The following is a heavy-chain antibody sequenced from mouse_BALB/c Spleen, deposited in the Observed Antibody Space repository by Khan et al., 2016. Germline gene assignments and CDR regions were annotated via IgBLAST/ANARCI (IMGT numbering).Heavy chain of an antibody. V-gene: IGHV1S29*02. CDR3: ANDYAWFAY. CDR2: IYPYNGGT. CDR1: EYTFTDNN. J-gene: IGHJ3*01. Sequence: VQLKESGPELVKPGASVKISCKASEYTFTDNNIHWLKQSHGKSLEWIGYIYPYNGGTGYNQKFKNRATLTVDDSSNTAYMDLRSLTSEDSAVYYCANDYAWFAYWGQGTLVTVSA. D-gene: IGHD2-4*01.